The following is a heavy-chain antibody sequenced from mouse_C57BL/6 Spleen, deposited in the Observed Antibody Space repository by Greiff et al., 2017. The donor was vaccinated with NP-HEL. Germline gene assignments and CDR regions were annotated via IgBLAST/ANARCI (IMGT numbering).Heavy chain of an antibody. Sequence: VQLQESGPELVKPGASVKISCKASGYAFSSSWMKWVKQRPGKGLEWIGRIYPGDGDTNYNGKFKGKATLTADKSSSTAYMQLSSLTSEDSAVYVCARDYYGSSYPFDYWGQGTTLTVSS. D-gene: IGHD1-1*01. V-gene: IGHV1-82*01. CDR3: ARDYYGSSYPFDY. CDR1: GYAFSSSW. J-gene: IGHJ2*01. CDR2: IYPGDGDT.